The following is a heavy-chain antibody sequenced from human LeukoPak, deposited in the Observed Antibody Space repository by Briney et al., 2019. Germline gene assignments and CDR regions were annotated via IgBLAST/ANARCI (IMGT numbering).Heavy chain of an antibody. Sequence: PSQTLSLTCTVSGGSISSGGYYWSWIRQHPGKGLEWIGYIYYSGSTYYNPSLKSRVTISVDTSKNQFSLKLSSVTAADTAVYYCARLTYCSSTSCRRAKWFDPWGQGTLVTVSS. CDR1: GGSISSGGYY. V-gene: IGHV4-31*03. CDR3: ARLTYCSSTSCRRAKWFDP. J-gene: IGHJ5*02. CDR2: IYYSGST. D-gene: IGHD2-2*01.